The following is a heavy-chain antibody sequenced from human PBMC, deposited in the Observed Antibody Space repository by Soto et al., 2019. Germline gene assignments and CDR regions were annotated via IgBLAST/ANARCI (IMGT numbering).Heavy chain of an antibody. CDR2: VYESGYT. CDR1: GASVSTGAYY. CDR3: ARGVYKVDTAMVGLRYYYYGMDV. Sequence: SETLSLTCTVSGASVSTGAYYWVWVCHRPGRGLEWIGYVYESGYTYYNMSLKSRLTISLDTSKNQFSLKLSSVTAADTAVYYCARGVYKVDTAMVGLRYYYYGMDVWGQGTTVTVSS. V-gene: IGHV4-31*03. J-gene: IGHJ6*02. D-gene: IGHD5-18*01.